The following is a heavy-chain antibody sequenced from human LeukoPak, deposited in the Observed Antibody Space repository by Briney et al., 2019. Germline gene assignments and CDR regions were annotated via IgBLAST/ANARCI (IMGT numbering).Heavy chain of an antibody. CDR2: ISWNSDTI. Sequence: PGGSLRLSCAVSGFTFDDYAMHWVRLVPGKGLEWVSGISWNSDTIGYGDSVKGRFTISRDNAKNSLYLQMNSLRPEDTGLYYCATNGGGDSGYGNFDYWGQGTLVTVSS. D-gene: IGHD5-12*01. CDR1: GFTFDDYA. V-gene: IGHV3-9*01. J-gene: IGHJ4*02. CDR3: ATNGGGDSGYGNFDY.